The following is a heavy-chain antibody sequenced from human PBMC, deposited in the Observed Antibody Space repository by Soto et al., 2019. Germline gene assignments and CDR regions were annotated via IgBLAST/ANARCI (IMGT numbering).Heavy chain of an antibody. D-gene: IGHD6-19*01. Sequence: SVKVSCKASGGTFSSYAISWVRQAPGQGLEWMGGIIPIFGTANYAQKFQGRVTITADESTSTAYMELSSLRSEDTAVYYCARIAVAGLYYYYGMDVWGQGTTVTVSS. V-gene: IGHV1-69*13. CDR3: ARIAVAGLYYYYGMDV. CDR1: GGTFSSYA. CDR2: IIPIFGTA. J-gene: IGHJ6*02.